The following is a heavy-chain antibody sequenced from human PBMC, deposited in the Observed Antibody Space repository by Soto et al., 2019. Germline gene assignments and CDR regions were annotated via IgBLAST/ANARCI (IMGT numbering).Heavy chain of an antibody. CDR1: GGTFSSYA. Sequence: GASVKVSCKASGGTFSSYAISWVRQAPGQGLEWMGGIIPIFGTANYAQKFQGRVTITADESTSTAYMELSSLRPEDTAVYYCARCEAAVRNWFDPWGQGTLVTVSS. J-gene: IGHJ5*02. CDR3: ARCEAAVRNWFDP. V-gene: IGHV1-69*13. D-gene: IGHD6-13*01. CDR2: IIPIFGTA.